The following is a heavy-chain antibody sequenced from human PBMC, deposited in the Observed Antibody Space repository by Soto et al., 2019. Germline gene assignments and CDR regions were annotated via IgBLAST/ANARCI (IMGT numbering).Heavy chain of an antibody. CDR2: IYYSGST. CDR3: ARQADPRYYYYYYMDV. J-gene: IGHJ6*03. V-gene: IGHV4-39*01. CDR1: GGSISSSSYY. Sequence: QLQLQESGPGLVKPSETLSLTCTVSGGSISSSSYYWGWIRPPPGQGLEWFGSIYYSGSTYYNPSHKTRITISVDTSKNQCSLKLSSVTAADTAVYYCARQADPRYYYYYYMDVWGKGTTVTVSS.